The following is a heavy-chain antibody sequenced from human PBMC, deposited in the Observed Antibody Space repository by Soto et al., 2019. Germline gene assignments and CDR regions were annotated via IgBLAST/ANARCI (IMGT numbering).Heavy chain of an antibody. Sequence: QVTLKESGPVLVKPTETLTLTCTVSGFSLSNARMGVSWIRQPPGKALEWLAHIFSNDEKSYSTSLKSRLTISKDTSKSQVVLTMTNMDPVDTATYYCARIPKPGPTDSSGWYGVDYWGQGTLVTVSS. CDR1: GFSLSNARMG. D-gene: IGHD6-19*01. CDR2: IFSNDEK. J-gene: IGHJ4*02. V-gene: IGHV2-26*02. CDR3: ARIPKPGPTDSSGWYGVDY.